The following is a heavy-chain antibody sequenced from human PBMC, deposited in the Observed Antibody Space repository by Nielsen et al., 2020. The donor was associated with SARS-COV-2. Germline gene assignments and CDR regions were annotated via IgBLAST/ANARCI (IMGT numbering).Heavy chain of an antibody. CDR1: GFTFDDYG. Sequence: GESLKISCAASGFTFDDYGMSWVRQAPGKGLEWVSGINWNGGSTGYADSVKGRFTISRDNAKNSLYQQMNSLRAEDTAVYYCARLGSSSWYFDYWGQGTLVTVSS. J-gene: IGHJ4*02. V-gene: IGHV3-20*04. CDR2: INWNGGST. CDR3: ARLGSSSWYFDY. D-gene: IGHD6-13*01.